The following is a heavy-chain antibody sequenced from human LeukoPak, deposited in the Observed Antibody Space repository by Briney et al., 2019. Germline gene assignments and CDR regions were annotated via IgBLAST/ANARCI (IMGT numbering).Heavy chain of an antibody. V-gene: IGHV3-53*01. D-gene: IGHD3-22*01. CDR3: ARYHYDSSGYPYYFDY. CDR1: GFLVSDNY. CDR2: IYSGGST. Sequence: PGGSLRLSCAASGFLVSDNYMSWVRQAPGQGLEWVSVIYSGGSTYYADSVKGRFTISRGNSKNTVFLQLNSLRAEDTAVYYCARYHYDSSGYPYYFDYWGQGTLVTVSS. J-gene: IGHJ4*02.